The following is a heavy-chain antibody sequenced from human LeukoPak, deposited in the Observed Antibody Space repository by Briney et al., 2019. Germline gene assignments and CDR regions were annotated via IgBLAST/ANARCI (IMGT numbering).Heavy chain of an antibody. CDR2: ISGSGGST. CDR1: GFTFSSYA. CDR3: AKVYRYSKRGYYFDY. D-gene: IGHD2-15*01. Sequence: PGGSLRLSCAASGFTFSSYAMSWVRQAPGKGLEWVSAISGSGGSTYYADSVKGRFTISRDNSKNTLYLQMNSLRAEDTAVYYCAKVYRYSKRGYYFDYWGQGTLVTVSS. J-gene: IGHJ4*02. V-gene: IGHV3-23*01.